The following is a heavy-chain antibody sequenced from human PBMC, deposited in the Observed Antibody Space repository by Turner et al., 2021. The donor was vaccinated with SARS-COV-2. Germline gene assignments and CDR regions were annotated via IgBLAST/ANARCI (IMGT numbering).Heavy chain of an antibody. D-gene: IGHD1-26*01. V-gene: IGHV4-39*01. CDR2: IYYSGSN. J-gene: IGHJ4*02. Sequence: QLQLQESGPGLVKPSETLSLPCTVSGGSISSSSYYWGGIRQPPGKGLEWIGSIYYSGSNYNNSSRKSRVTMSVDTSKNQFSLKLTSVTAADTAVYYCARHSPELRGDFFDYWGQGTLVTVSS. CDR3: ARHSPELRGDFFDY. CDR1: GGSISSSSYY.